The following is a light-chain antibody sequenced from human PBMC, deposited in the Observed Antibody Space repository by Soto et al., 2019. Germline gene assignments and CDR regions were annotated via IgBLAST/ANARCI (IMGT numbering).Light chain of an antibody. CDR2: DVS. J-gene: IGLJ1*01. V-gene: IGLV2-11*01. CDR1: SSDVGGYNF. Sequence: QSALTQPRSVSGSPGQSVTISCTGTSSDVGGYNFVSWYQQHPGKAPKLMIYDVSERPSGVPDRFSGSKSGNTVSLTISGLQAEDEAEYYCWSYAGSYTYVFGTGTKLTVL. CDR3: WSYAGSYTYV.